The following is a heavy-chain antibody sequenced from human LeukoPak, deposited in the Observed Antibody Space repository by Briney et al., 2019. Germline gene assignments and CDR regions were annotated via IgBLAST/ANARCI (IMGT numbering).Heavy chain of an antibody. CDR3: ARAWSDGTGYFIDF. D-gene: IGHD3-22*01. J-gene: IGHJ4*02. Sequence: SETLSLTCSVSGVSISSYYWSWVRQPPGKGLEWIGYMYSSGRNNYNSSLKSRVTIALDTSQNQFSLKLRSVTAADTAVYYCARAWSDGTGYFIDFRGQGILVAVSS. V-gene: IGHV4-59*01. CDR2: MYSSGRN. CDR1: GVSISSYY.